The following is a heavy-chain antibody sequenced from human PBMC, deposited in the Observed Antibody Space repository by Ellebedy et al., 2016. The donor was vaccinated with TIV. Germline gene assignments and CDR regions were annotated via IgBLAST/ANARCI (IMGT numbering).Heavy chain of an antibody. J-gene: IGHJ4*02. CDR3: AKGRGGGSDASAPRYYFDS. CDR1: GFTFNNYA. V-gene: IGHV3-23*01. CDR2: ISHTGSRT. D-gene: IGHD3-10*01. Sequence: GESLKISCAASGFTFNNYAMSWVRQAPGKGLEWVSTISHTGSRTYYTNSVEGRFIISRDNSKRTLYLQMNSLRAEDTALYYCAKGRGGGSDASAPRYYFDSWGLGTLVTVSS.